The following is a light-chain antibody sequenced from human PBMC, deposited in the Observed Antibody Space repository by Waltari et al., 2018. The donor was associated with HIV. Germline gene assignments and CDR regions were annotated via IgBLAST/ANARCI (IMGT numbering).Light chain of an antibody. V-gene: IGLV2-14*01. Sequence: QSALTQPASVSGSPGQSITISCTGTSFDIYVYNFFSCFQHHPGKAPKVIIYEVSNRPSGVSDRFSGSKAGNTASLTISGLQPEDEAEYFCISYISSSSPVFGGGTKLTVL. CDR1: SFDIYVYNF. CDR2: EVS. J-gene: IGLJ3*02. CDR3: ISYISSSSPV.